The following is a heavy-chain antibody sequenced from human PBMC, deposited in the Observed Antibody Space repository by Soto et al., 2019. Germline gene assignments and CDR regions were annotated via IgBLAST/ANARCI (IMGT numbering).Heavy chain of an antibody. J-gene: IGHJ3*02. CDR3: GRIQLEYDAFDI. CDR2: ISSSSSYI. CDR1: GFTFSSYS. Sequence: GGSLRLSCAASGFTFSSYSMNWVRQAPGKGLEWVSSISSSSSYIYYADSVKGRFTISRDNAKNSLYLQMNSLRAEDTAVYYWGRIQLEYDAFDIWRQGKMVTVSS. V-gene: IGHV3-21*01. D-gene: IGHD6-6*01.